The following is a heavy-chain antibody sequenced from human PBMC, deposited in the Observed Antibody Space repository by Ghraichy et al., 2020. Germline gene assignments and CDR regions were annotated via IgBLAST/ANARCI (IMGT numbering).Heavy chain of an antibody. Sequence: SETLSLTCTVSGGSISSSTYHWGWIRQPPGKGLEWIGSMYYGGNTYYNPSLKSRATISGDTSKNQFSLKLSSVTAADTAVYYCARPHEGATRGFDYWGQGTLVTVSS. J-gene: IGHJ4*02. CDR3: ARPHEGATRGFDY. CDR1: GGSISSSTYH. CDR2: MYYGGNT. D-gene: IGHD1-26*01. V-gene: IGHV4-39*01.